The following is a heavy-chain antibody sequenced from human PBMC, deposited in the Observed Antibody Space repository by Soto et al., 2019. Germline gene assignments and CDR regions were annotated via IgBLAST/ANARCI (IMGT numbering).Heavy chain of an antibody. Sequence: GGSPRLSCAASGFTFSSYAMSWVRQAPGKGLEWVSAISGSGGSTYYADSVKGRFTISRDNSKNTLYLQMNSLRAEDTAVYYCAKVVHYDFWSGYYDYWGQGTLVTVSS. J-gene: IGHJ4*02. CDR3: AKVVHYDFWSGYYDY. D-gene: IGHD3-3*01. CDR2: ISGSGGST. V-gene: IGHV3-23*01. CDR1: GFTFSSYA.